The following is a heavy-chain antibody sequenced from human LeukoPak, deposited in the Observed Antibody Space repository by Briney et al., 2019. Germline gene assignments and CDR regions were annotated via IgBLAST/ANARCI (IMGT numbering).Heavy chain of an antibody. CDR3: AKMGNPATVTADY. Sequence: SETLSLTCTVSGGSMRSYYWSWIRQPPGKGLEWIGYIYYSGSTIYNPSLKSRVTISLDTSKNQFSLKMNSVTAADTAVYYCAKMGNPATVTADYWGQGTLVTVPS. CDR1: GGSMRSYY. V-gene: IGHV4-59*08. D-gene: IGHD4-17*01. CDR2: IYYSGST. J-gene: IGHJ4*02.